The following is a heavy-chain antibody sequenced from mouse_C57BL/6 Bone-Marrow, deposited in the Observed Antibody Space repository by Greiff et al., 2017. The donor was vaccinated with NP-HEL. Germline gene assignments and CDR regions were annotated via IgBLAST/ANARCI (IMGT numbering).Heavy chain of an antibody. V-gene: IGHV1-72*01. CDR3: ARFGPTDYFDV. CDR1: GYTFTSYW. J-gene: IGHJ1*03. Sequence: VQLQQPGAELVKPGDSVTLSCTASGYTFTSYWMHWVKQRPGRGLEWIGRIDPNRGGTKYNEKFKSKATLTVDKPSSTAYMQLSSLTSEDSAVYDCARFGPTDYFDVWGTGTTVTVSS. CDR2: IDPNRGGT.